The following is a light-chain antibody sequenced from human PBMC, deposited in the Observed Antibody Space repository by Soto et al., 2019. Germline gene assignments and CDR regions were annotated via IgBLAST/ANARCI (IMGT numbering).Light chain of an antibody. J-gene: IGKJ1*01. CDR2: DAS. CDR1: QSVSSSY. Sequence: ETGLTQSPGTLSLSPGERATLSCRASQSVSSSYLAWYQQKPGQAPMLLIYDASNSANGIPDRFSGSWSGKVFALTISRLEPEDFAVYYCQQYVRSPPSWSFGQGTKVEIK. V-gene: IGKV3-20*01. CDR3: QQYVRSPPSWS.